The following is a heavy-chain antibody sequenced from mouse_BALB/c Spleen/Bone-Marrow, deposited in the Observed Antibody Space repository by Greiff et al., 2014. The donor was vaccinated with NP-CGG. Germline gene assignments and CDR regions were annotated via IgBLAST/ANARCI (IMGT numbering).Heavy chain of an antibody. Sequence: QVQLQQSEAKLVRPGVSVEISCKGSGYTFTDHAMHWVKRSHAKSLEWIGLISGYYGDAIYNQKFKGKATMTVDKSSSTAYMELARLTSEDSAIYYCARSGKVRNAMDYWGQGTSVTVSS. CDR2: ISGYYGDA. CDR1: GYTFTDHA. CDR3: ARSGKVRNAMDY. V-gene: IGHV1S137*01. D-gene: IGHD2-14*01. J-gene: IGHJ4*01.